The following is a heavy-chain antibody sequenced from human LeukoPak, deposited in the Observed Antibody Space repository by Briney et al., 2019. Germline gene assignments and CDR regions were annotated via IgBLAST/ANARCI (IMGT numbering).Heavy chain of an antibody. CDR3: ATRNLDY. J-gene: IGHJ4*02. D-gene: IGHD1-14*01. CDR1: GFAFRDYY. CDR2: ISDSGRTT. Sequence: GGSLRLSCTASGFAFRDYYMTWIRQAPGKGLEWVSYISDSGRTTYYADSVKGRSTISRDNAKNSLFLQMNSLRAEDTAVYYCATRNLDYWGQGTLATVSS. V-gene: IGHV3-11*01.